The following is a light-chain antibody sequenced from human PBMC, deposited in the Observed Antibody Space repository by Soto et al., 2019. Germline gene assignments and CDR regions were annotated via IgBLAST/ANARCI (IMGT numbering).Light chain of an antibody. V-gene: IGKV1-39*01. CDR1: QSISNY. J-gene: IGKJ1*01. Sequence: DIQMTQSPSTLSASVGDRLTITCRASQSISNYLNWYQQKPGKAPKLLIYAASSLQSGVPSRFSGSGSGTDFNLTISSLQNEDFANYYCQQSYSTPRTFGQGTKVDIK. CDR2: AAS. CDR3: QQSYSTPRT.